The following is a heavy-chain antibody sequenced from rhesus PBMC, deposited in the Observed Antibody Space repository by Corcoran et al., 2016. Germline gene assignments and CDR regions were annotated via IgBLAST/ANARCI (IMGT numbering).Heavy chain of an antibody. Sequence: QVQLQESGPGLVKPSETQSPTCAVSGGSISSSNWWSWIRQSPGKGLDLIGYIYGGSGSTSYHPSLKRRVTISTDTSKNQFSLKLSSVTAADTAVYYCARLNRQYYFDYWGQGVLVTVSS. CDR3: ARLNRQYYFDY. CDR1: GGSISSSNW. J-gene: IGHJ4*01. CDR2: IYGGSGST. V-gene: IGHV4-93*02. D-gene: IGHD1-20*01.